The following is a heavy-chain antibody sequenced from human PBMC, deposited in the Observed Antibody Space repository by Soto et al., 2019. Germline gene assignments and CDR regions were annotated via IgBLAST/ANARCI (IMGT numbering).Heavy chain of an antibody. Sequence: SETLSLTCAVSGGSIRSSNYYWGWIRQPPGKGLEWIGEIHHSGNTIYNPSLKSRVTISLDTSEKQFSLKLSSVTAADTAVYYCARHGGYYFDYWGQEALVTVSS. V-gene: IGHV4-39*01. CDR2: IHHSGNT. J-gene: IGHJ4*02. CDR1: GGSIRSSNYY. D-gene: IGHD3-16*01. CDR3: ARHGGYYFDY.